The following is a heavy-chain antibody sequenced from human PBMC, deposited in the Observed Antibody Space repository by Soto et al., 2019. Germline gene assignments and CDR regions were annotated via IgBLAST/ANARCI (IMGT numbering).Heavy chain of an antibody. D-gene: IGHD5-12*01. CDR3: ARLTVEMATITDYYYGMDV. CDR2: INYSGST. CDR1: GGSFSGFY. J-gene: IGHJ6*02. Sequence: SETLSLTCAVYGGSFSGFYWSWIRQPPGKGLEWIGEINYSGSTNYNPSLKSRVTISVDTSKNQFSLRLSSVTAADTAVYYCARLTVEMATITDYYYGMDVWGQGTTVTISS. V-gene: IGHV4-34*01.